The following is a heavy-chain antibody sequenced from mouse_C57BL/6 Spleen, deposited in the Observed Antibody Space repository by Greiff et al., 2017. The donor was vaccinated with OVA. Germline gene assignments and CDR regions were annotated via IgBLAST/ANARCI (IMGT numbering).Heavy chain of an antibody. D-gene: IGHD3-2*02. CDR2: IYPGDGDT. V-gene: IGHV1-82*01. J-gene: IGHJ2*01. Sequence: LVEPGASVKISCKASGYAFSSSWMNWVKQRPGKGLEWIGRIYPGDGDTNYNGKFKGKATLTADKSSSTAYMQLSSLTSEDSAVYFCARSAQVEDYWGQGTTLTVSS. CDR3: ARSAQVEDY. CDR1: GYAFSSSW.